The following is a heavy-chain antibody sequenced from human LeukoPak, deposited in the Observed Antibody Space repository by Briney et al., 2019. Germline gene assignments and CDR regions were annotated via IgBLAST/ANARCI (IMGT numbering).Heavy chain of an antibody. D-gene: IGHD3-10*01. V-gene: IGHV4-4*07. CDR3: ARVGEGRGIYYYGSGSYFDWFDP. CDR2: IYTSGST. CDR1: GGSISSYY. J-gene: IGHJ5*02. Sequence: PSETLSLTCTVSGGSISSYYWSWIRQPAGKGLEWIGRIYTSGSTNYNPSLKSRVTISVDTSKNQFSLKLSSVTAADTAVYYCARVGEGRGIYYYGSGSYFDWFDPWGQGTLVTVSS.